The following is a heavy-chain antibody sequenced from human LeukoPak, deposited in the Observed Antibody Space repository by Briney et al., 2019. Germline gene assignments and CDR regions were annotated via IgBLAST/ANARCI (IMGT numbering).Heavy chain of an antibody. CDR3: ARASSGYYTAFDY. CDR2: ISGSGGST. CDR1: GFTFSSYA. J-gene: IGHJ4*02. Sequence: GGSLRLSCAASGFTFSSYAMSWVRQAPGKGLEWVSAISGSGGSTYYADSVKGRFTISRDNSKNTLYLQMNSLRAEDTPVYYCARASSGYYTAFDYWGQGTLVTVSS. V-gene: IGHV3-23*01. D-gene: IGHD3-22*01.